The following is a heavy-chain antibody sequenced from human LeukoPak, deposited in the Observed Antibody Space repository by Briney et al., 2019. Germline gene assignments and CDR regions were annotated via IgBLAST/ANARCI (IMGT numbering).Heavy chain of an antibody. CDR3: AKGGERVTIITMVRGSAGWFDY. CDR1: GFTFDDYA. J-gene: IGHJ4*02. D-gene: IGHD3-10*01. V-gene: IGHV3-9*01. CDR2: ISWNSGSI. Sequence: GGSLRLSCAASGFTFDDYAMHWVRQAPGKGLEWVSGISWNSGSIGYADSVKGRFTISRDNAKNSLYLQMNSLRAEDTALYYCAKGGERVTIITMVRGSAGWFDYWGQGTLVTVSS.